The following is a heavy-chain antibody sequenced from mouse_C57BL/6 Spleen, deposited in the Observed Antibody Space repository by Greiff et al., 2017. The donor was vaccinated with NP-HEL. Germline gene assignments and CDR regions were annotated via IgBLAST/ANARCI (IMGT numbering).Heavy chain of an antibody. J-gene: IGHJ2*01. CDR2: IYPGDGDT. V-gene: IGHV1-82*01. Sequence: QVQLQQSGPELVKPGASVKISCKASGYAFSSSWMNWVKQRPGKGLEWIGRIYPGDGDTNYNGKFKGKATLTADKSSSTAYMQLSSLTSEDSAVYFCASHYYYGSSYEGDYFDYWGQGTTLTVSS. D-gene: IGHD1-1*01. CDR3: ASHYYYGSSYEGDYFDY. CDR1: GYAFSSSW.